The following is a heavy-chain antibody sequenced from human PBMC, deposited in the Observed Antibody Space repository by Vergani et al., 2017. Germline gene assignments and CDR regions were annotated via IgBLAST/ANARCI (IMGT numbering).Heavy chain of an antibody. J-gene: IGHJ5*02. CDR3: ARRTYSSSWTTDTNWFDP. CDR2: ISSSGSTI. Sequence: QVQLAESGGGRVQPGRSLRLSCAASGFTFSDYYMSWIRQAPGKGLEWVSYISSSGSTIYYADSVKGRFTISRDNAKNSLYLQMNSLRAEDTAVYYCARRTYSSSWTTDTNWFDPWGQGTLVTVSS. V-gene: IGHV3-11*04. CDR1: GFTFSDYY. D-gene: IGHD6-13*01.